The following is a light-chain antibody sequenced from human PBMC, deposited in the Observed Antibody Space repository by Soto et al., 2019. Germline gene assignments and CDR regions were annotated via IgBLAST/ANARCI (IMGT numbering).Light chain of an antibody. J-gene: IGKJ2*01. CDR1: QSVGSSY. V-gene: IGKV3-20*01. CDR2: GAS. Sequence: EIVLTQSPGTLSLSPGERATLSSRASQSVGSSYLAWYQQKPGQAPRLLIYGASSRATGIPDRFSGSGSGADFTLTISRLEPEDFAVYSCQQYGSSPVYTFGQGTKLEIK. CDR3: QQYGSSPVYT.